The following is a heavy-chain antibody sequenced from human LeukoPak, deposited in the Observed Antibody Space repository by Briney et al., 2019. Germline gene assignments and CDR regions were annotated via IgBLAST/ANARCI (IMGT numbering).Heavy chain of an antibody. D-gene: IGHD2-2*01. CDR1: GGSFSGYY. V-gene: IGHV4-34*01. Sequence: SETLSLTCAVYGGSFSGYYWSWLRQPPGKGLEWLGEIYHSGSTNYNPSLNSRVTISVDKSKTQFSLNLSSVTAADPAVYYCATAKGYCSSTSCTPYYYYGMDVWGQGTTVTVSS. CDR2: IYHSGST. CDR3: ATAKGYCSSTSCTPYYYYGMDV. J-gene: IGHJ6*02.